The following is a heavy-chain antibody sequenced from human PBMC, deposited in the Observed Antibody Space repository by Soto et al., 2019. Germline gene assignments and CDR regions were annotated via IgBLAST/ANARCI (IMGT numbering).Heavy chain of an antibody. CDR3: ARESYSSGSNDY. D-gene: IGHD6-19*01. V-gene: IGHV3-33*01. Sequence: GGSLRLSCAASGFTFSSYGMHWVRQAPGKGLEWVAVIWYDGSNKYYADSVKGRFTISRDNSKNTLYLQMNSLRAEDTAVYYCARESYSSGSNDYWGQGTLVTVSS. CDR2: IWYDGSNK. CDR1: GFTFSSYG. J-gene: IGHJ4*02.